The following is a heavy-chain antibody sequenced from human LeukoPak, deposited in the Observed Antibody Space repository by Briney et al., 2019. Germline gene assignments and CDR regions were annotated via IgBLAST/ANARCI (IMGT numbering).Heavy chain of an antibody. CDR1: GGSISSASNY. D-gene: IGHD3-3*01. Sequence: SETLSLTCAVSGGSISSASNYWGWIRQPPGKGLEWIGTIYYSGSTYYNPSLKSRVTISVDRSKNQFSLKLSSVTAADTAVYYCARVLWSGYLDYWGQGTLVTVSS. CDR2: IYYSGST. J-gene: IGHJ4*02. V-gene: IGHV4-39*07. CDR3: ARVLWSGYLDY.